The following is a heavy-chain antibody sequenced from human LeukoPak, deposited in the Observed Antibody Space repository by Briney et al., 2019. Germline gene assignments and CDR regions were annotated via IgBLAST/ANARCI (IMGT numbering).Heavy chain of an antibody. CDR2: ISSGGNT. Sequence: GGSLRLSCAASGFTVSSSYMTWVRQAPGKGLEWVSFISSGGNTHYADSVKGRFTISRDNSNNTLYLQMNSLRADDTAVYYCARGLPAAASTFDYWGQGTLVTVSS. V-gene: IGHV3-53*01. CDR3: ARGLPAAASTFDY. CDR1: GFTVSSSY. J-gene: IGHJ4*02. D-gene: IGHD6-13*01.